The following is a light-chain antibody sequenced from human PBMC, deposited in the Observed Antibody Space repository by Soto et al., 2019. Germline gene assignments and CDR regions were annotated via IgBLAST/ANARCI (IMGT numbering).Light chain of an antibody. J-gene: IGKJ4*01. CDR1: RSVSSTY. Sequence: DIVLTQSPGTLSLSPGERATLSCRASRSVSSTYLAWYQHKPGQAPRLLIYGTSSRATGIPDRFSGSGSGTDFSLTISRLEPEDFAVYYCHHYGGSPGTFGGGTKVEIK. CDR2: GTS. CDR3: HHYGGSPGT. V-gene: IGKV3-20*01.